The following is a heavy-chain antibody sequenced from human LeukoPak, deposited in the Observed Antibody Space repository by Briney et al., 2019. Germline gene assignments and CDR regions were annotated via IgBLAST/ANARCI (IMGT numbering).Heavy chain of an antibody. CDR1: GGAISRSTLY. J-gene: IGHJ4*02. CDR2: IYYAGST. D-gene: IGHD6-13*01. CDR3: ASIAAAGNE. Sequence: SQTLSLTCTVSGGAISRSTLYWGWIRQPPGKGLEWIGSIYYAGSTYYNSSLKSRVTISVDTSKNQFSLRMSFVSAADTAVYYCASIAAAGNEWGQGALVSVSS. V-gene: IGHV4-39*01.